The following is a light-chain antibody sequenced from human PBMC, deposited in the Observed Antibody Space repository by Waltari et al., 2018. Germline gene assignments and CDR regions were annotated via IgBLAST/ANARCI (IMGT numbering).Light chain of an antibody. CDR2: DVN. CDR3: CSYAGSYTFEVV. J-gene: IGLJ2*01. V-gene: IGLV2-11*01. CDR1: SSDVGGYNY. Sequence: QSALTQPRSVSGSPGQSVTISCTGTSSDVGGYNYFSWYQQHPGKAPKLMIYDVNKRPSGVPDRFSGSKSGNTASLTISGLQAEDEADYYCCSYAGSYTFEVVFGGGTKLTVL.